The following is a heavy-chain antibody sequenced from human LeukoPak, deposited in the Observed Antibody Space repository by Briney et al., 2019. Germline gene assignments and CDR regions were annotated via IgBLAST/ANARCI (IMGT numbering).Heavy chain of an antibody. J-gene: IGHJ4*02. CDR3: ARDYSSSRYFDY. CDR1: GFTFSSYS. D-gene: IGHD6-13*01. CDR2: ISSRSSYI. Sequence: GGSLRLSCAASGFTFSSYSMNWVRQAPGKGLEWVSSISSRSSYIYYADSVKGRFTISRDNAKNSLSLQMNSLRAEDTAVYFCARDYSSSRYFDYWGQGTLVTVSS. V-gene: IGHV3-21*01.